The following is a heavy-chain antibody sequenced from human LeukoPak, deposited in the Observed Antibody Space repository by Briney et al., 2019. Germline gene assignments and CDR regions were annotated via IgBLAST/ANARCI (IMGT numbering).Heavy chain of an antibody. CDR1: GYTFTSYG. CDR3: AREGGMVRGPLYYGMDV. D-gene: IGHD3-10*01. V-gene: IGHV1-18*04. J-gene: IGHJ6*04. CDR2: ISSYNGNT. Sequence: GASVKVSCKASGYTFTSYGISWVRQAPGQGLEWMGWISSYNGNTNYAQKLQGRVTMTTDTSTSTAYMELRSLRSDDTAVYYCAREGGMVRGPLYYGMDVWGKGTTVTVSS.